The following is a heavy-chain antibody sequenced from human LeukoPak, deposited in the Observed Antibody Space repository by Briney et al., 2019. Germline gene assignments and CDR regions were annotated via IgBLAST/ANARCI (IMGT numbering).Heavy chain of an antibody. D-gene: IGHD3-16*01. CDR2: IYIGDSDP. Sequence: GESLKISCQGSGYRFSTSWIAWVRQAPGKDLEWVGSIYIGDSDPRYSPYFQGHVTMSADKSVNTASLQWNSLQGSDTGIYYCAKVKSFGYWFFDLWGRGTLVAVSS. CDR3: AKVKSFGYWFFDL. V-gene: IGHV5-51*01. CDR1: GYRFSTSW. J-gene: IGHJ2*01.